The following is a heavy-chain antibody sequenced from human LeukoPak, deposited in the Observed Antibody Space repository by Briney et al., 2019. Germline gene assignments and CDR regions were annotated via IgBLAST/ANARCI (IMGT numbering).Heavy chain of an antibody. D-gene: IGHD2-2*01. CDR2: ISAYNGNT. CDR3: ARDHCSSTSCYYSGDWFDP. J-gene: IGHJ5*02. Sequence: ASVKVSCKASGYTFTSYGISWVRQAPGRGLEWMGWISAYNGNTNYAQKFQGRVTMTTDTSTSTAYMELRSLRSDDTAVYYCARDHCSSTSCYYSGDWFDPWGQGTLVTVSS. V-gene: IGHV1-18*01. CDR1: GYTFTSYG.